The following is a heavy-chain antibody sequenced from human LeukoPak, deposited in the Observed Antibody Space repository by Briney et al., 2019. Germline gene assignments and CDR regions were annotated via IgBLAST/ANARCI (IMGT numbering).Heavy chain of an antibody. V-gene: IGHV4-39*01. Sequence: SETLSLTCSVSGGFISSSSYYWCWFRQPPGKGLEWIGTIYYSGSTYYNPSLKSRVTISVDTSKNQFSLKLSSVTAADTTVYYCARQGRDAYYYYYYMDVWGKGTTVTVSS. CDR3: ARQGRDAYYYYYYMDV. J-gene: IGHJ6*03. CDR1: GGFISSSSYY. D-gene: IGHD2-2*01. CDR2: IYYSGST.